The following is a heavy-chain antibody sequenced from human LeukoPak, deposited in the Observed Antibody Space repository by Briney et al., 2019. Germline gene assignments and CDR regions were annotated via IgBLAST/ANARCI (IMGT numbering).Heavy chain of an antibody. CDR3: ARGQYYYDSSGYYPYYGMDV. CDR1: GFTFSSYG. V-gene: IGHV3-21*01. Sequence: PGGSLRLSCAASGFTFSSYGMHWVRQAPGKGLEWVSSISSSSSYIYYADSVKGRFTISRDNAKNSLYLQMNSLRAEDTAVYYCARGQYYYDSSGYYPYYGMDVWGQGTTVTVSS. CDR2: ISSSSSYI. J-gene: IGHJ6*02. D-gene: IGHD3-22*01.